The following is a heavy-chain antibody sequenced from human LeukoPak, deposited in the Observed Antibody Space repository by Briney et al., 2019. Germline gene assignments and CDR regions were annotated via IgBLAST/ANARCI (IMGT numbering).Heavy chain of an antibody. V-gene: IGHV3-30*04. CDR2: ISYDGSNK. D-gene: IGHD5-24*01. J-gene: IGHJ4*02. Sequence: GGSLRFSCAASGFTFSSYAMHWVRQAPGKGLEWVAVISYDGSNKYYADSVKGRFTISRDNSKNTLYLQMNSLRAEDTAVYYCARDRMAAYWGQGTLVTVSS. CDR1: GFTFSSYA. CDR3: ARDRMAAY.